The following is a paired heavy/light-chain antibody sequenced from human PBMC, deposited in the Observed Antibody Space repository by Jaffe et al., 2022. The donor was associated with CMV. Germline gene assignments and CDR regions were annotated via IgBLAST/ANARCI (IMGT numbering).Heavy chain of an antibody. CDR1: GFTFSSYW. Sequence: EVQLVESGGGLVQPGGSLRLSCAASGFTFSSYWMHWVRQAPGKGLVWVSRINSDGSSTSYADSVKGRFTISRDNAKNTLYLQMNSLRAEDTAVYYCARVMYYYDSSGWVWGAFDIWGQGTMVTVSS. V-gene: IGHV3-74*01. CDR2: INSDGSST. J-gene: IGHJ3*02. D-gene: IGHD3-22*01. CDR3: ARVMYYYDSSGWVWGAFDI.
Light chain of an antibody. CDR1: QSVSSSY. J-gene: IGKJ1*01. V-gene: IGKV3-20*01. CDR2: GAS. CDR3: QQYGSSRET. Sequence: EIVLTQSPGTLSLSPGERATLSCRASQSVSSSYLAWYQQKPGQAPRLLIYGASSRATGIPDRFSGSGSGTDFTLTISRLEPEDFAVYYCQQYGSSRETFGQGTKVEIK.